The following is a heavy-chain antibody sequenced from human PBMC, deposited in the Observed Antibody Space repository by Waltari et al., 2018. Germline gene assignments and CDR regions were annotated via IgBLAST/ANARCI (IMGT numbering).Heavy chain of an antibody. CDR2: LSYSATT. CDR1: GGSLSGYY. CDR3: ARHPTYFDS. Sequence: QVQLRESGPGLVKPSETLSLTCTVSGGSLSGYYWSWIRQPPGKGLEWIGYLSYSATTTYNPSLKGRVSISVDMSKNQFSLNLRSVTAADTAVYYCARHPTYFDSWGQGTLVTVSS. J-gene: IGHJ4*02. V-gene: IGHV4-59*08.